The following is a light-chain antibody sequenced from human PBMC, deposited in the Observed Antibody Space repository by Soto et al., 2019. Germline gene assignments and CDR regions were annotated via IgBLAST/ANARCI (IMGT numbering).Light chain of an antibody. J-gene: IGKJ3*01. V-gene: IGKV1-33*01. Sequence: DIQMTQSPSSLSASVGDRVTITCQASHDISNYLNWYQHKPGKAPKLLIYGASNLETGVPSRFSGSGSGTDFTFTISSLQPEDIATYYWQYCDYLPLFGPGTTVDLK. CDR2: GAS. CDR1: HDISNY. CDR3: QYCDYLPL.